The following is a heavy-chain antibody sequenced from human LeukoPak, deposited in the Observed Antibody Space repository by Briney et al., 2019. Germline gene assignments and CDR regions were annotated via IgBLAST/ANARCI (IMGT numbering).Heavy chain of an antibody. V-gene: IGHV4-31*03. D-gene: IGHD2-15*01. CDR3: ARGRYCSGGSCYWVYDAFDI. J-gene: IGHJ3*02. CDR1: GGSISSGGYY. CDR2: IYYSGST. Sequence: SETLSLTCTVSGGSISSGGYYWSWIRQHPGKGLEWIGFIYYSGSTYYNPSLKSRVTISVDTSKNQFSLKLSSVTAADTAVYYCARGRYCSGGSCYWVYDAFDIWGQGTMVTVSS.